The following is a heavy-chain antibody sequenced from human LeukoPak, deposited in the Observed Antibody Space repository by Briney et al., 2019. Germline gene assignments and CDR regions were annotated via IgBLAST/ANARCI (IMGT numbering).Heavy chain of an antibody. J-gene: IGHJ5*02. CDR3: ARSSGSHPRLNWFDP. V-gene: IGHV3-30-3*01. CDR2: ISYDGSNK. D-gene: IGHD1-26*01. CDR1: GFTFSSYA. Sequence: GGSLRLSCAASGFTFSSYAMHWVRQAPGKGLEWVAVISYDGSNKYHADSVKGRFTISRDNSKNTLYLQMNSLRAEDTAVYYCARSSGSHPRLNWFDPWGQGTLVTVSS.